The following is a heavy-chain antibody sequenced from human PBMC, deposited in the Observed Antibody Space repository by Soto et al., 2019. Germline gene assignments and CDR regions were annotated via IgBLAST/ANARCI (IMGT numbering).Heavy chain of an antibody. J-gene: IGHJ4*02. CDR1: GFSFSISP. CDR2: ISYDGTNK. D-gene: IGHD7-27*01. V-gene: IGHV3-30-3*01. Sequence: GSLRLACAASGFSFSISPMHWVRQAPGKGPEWVALISYDGTNKFYADSVKVRFTISRDNSKSTLYLQVDSLRPEDAAVYYCERDPKTSGGQHWAFNYFDSWGQGTPVTVYS. CDR3: ERDPKTSGGQHWAFNYFDS.